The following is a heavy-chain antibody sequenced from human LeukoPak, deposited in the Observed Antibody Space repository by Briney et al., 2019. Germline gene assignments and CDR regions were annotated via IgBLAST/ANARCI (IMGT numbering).Heavy chain of an antibody. V-gene: IGHV3-11*04. J-gene: IGHJ6*03. Sequence: GGSLRLSCAASRFTFTEYYMSWIRQAPGKGLEWVSYISSSGRTIYYADSVKGRFTISRDNAKNSLYLQMNSLRVEDTATYYCARVGYTGTMDVWGKGTTVTVSS. CDR1: RFTFTEYY. CDR2: ISSSGRTI. D-gene: IGHD6-13*01. CDR3: ARVGYTGTMDV.